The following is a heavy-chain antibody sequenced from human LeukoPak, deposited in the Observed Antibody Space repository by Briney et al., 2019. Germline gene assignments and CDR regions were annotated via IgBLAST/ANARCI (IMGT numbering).Heavy chain of an antibody. D-gene: IGHD6-13*01. Sequence: ASVKVSCKASGYIFTGYYMHWVRQAPGQGLEWMGWINPNSGGTNYAQKFQGRVTMTRDTSISTAYMELSRLRSDDTAVYYCARGQGIAAAGFDYWGQGTLVTVSS. CDR1: GYIFTGYY. CDR3: ARGQGIAAAGFDY. CDR2: INPNSGGT. J-gene: IGHJ4*02. V-gene: IGHV1-2*02.